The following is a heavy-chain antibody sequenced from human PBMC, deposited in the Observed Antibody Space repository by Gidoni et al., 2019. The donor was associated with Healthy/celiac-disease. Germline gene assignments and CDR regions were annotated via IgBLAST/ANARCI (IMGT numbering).Heavy chain of an antibody. V-gene: IGHV3-30-3*01. Sequence: QVQLVESGGGVVQPGRSLRLSCAASGFTFSRYAMHWVRQAPGKGLEWVAVISYDGSNKYYADSVKGRFTISRDNSKNTLYLQMNSLRAEDTAVYYCARDSRAFTIFGVVIYWGQGTLVTVSS. CDR1: GFTFSRYA. CDR3: ARDSRAFTIFGVVIY. CDR2: ISYDGSNK. D-gene: IGHD3-3*01. J-gene: IGHJ4*02.